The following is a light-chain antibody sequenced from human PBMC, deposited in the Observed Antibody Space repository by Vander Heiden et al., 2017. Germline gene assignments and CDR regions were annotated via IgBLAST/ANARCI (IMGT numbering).Light chain of an antibody. Sequence: NFILTQPPSPPASPGQTVTIFSSRRSPSLATNYVQWYQQRPVSSPTTVIYGDNQRPSGVPDRFSGSIDSSSNSASLTISGLKTEDEADYYCQSYDSSIQIFGGGTKLTVL. V-gene: IGLV6-57*01. CDR3: QSYDSSIQI. J-gene: IGLJ2*01. CDR2: GDN. CDR1: SPSLATNY.